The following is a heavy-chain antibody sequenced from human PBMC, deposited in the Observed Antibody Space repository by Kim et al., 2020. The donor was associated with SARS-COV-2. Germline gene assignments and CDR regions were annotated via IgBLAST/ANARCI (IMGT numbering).Heavy chain of an antibody. Sequence: GGSLRLSCEGSGFDFDSFAITWVRQAPGKGLEWVSRITARDIVMYYADSIKGRFTTTRDNSKAYLHMRGLRGDDTAIYYCAKGLEPHPYWVAFDVWGQGTAVTVAS. D-gene: IGHD2-8*02. J-gene: IGHJ6*02. CDR3: AKGLEPHPYWVAFDV. CDR2: ITARDIVM. CDR1: GFDFDSFA. V-gene: IGHV3-23*01.